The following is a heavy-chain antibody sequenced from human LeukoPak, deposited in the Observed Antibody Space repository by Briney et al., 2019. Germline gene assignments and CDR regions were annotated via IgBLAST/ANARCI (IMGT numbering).Heavy chain of an antibody. V-gene: IGHV3-74*01. CDR2: IGTDGAYT. Sequence: QPRGSLRLSCAASGFTFSNYWMHWVRQTPEKGLVWVSRIGTDGAYTGSADSVKGRFTMSRDNAKNTLYLQMNSLRVEDTAVYYCVRDGQELAFDKWGQGTLVTVSS. CDR3: VRDGQELAFDK. J-gene: IGHJ4*02. D-gene: IGHD1-1*01. CDR1: GFTFSNYW.